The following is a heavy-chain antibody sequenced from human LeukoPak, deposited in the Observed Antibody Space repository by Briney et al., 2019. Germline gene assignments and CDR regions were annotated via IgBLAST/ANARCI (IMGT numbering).Heavy chain of an antibody. V-gene: IGHV4-59*01. D-gene: IGHD6-13*01. J-gene: IGHJ2*01. CDR2: IYYSGST. CDR1: GGSISSYY. Sequence: SETLSLTCTVSGGSISSYYWSWIRQPPGKGLEWIGHIYYSGSTNYNPSLKSRVTISVDTSKNQFSLKLSSVTAADTAVYYCARAGSSSPDWYFDLWGRGTLVTVSS. CDR3: ARAGSSSPDWYFDL.